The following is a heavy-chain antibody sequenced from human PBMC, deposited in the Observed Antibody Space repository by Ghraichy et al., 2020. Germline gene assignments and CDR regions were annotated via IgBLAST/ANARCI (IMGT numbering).Heavy chain of an antibody. D-gene: IGHD2-15*01. CDR2: IIPIFGTA. J-gene: IGHJ4*02. CDR3: ARVRCSGGSCYEESDY. CDR1: GGTFSSYA. V-gene: IGHV1-69*06. Sequence: SVKVSCKASGGTFSSYAISWVRQAPGQGLEWMGGIIPIFGTANYAQKFQGRVTITADKSTSTAYMELSSLRSEDTAVYYCARVRCSGGSCYEESDYWGQGTLVTVSS.